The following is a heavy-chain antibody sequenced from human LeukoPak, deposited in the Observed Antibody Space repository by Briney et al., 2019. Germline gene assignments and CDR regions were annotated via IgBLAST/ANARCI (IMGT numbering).Heavy chain of an antibody. CDR2: INHSGST. D-gene: IGHD3-10*01. Sequence: SETLSLTCAVSGGSFSGYYWSWIRQPPGKGLEWIGEINHSGSTNCNPSLKSRVTISVDTSKNQFSLKLTSVTAADTAVYYCARRLRGSGSYNWFDPWGQGTLVTVSS. CDR3: ARRLRGSGSYNWFDP. CDR1: GGSFSGYY. V-gene: IGHV4-34*01. J-gene: IGHJ5*02.